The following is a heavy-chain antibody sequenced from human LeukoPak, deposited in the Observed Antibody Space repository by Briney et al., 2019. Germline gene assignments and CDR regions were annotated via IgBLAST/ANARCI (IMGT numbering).Heavy chain of an antibody. J-gene: IGHJ1*01. CDR3: ARVEFRVFAYYYDSSGYYYLQH. D-gene: IGHD3-22*01. V-gene: IGHV1-69*05. Sequence: SVKVSCKASGGTFSSYAISWVRQAPGQGLEWMRRIIPIFGTANYAQKFQGRVTITTDESTSTAYMELSSLRSEDTAVYYCARVEFRVFAYYYDSSGYYYLQHWGQGTLVTVSS. CDR1: GGTFSSYA. CDR2: IIPIFGTA.